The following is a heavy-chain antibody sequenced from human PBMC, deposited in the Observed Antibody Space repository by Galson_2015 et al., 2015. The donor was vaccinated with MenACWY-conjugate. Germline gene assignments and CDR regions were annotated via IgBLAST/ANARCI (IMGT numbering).Heavy chain of an antibody. CDR2: INHVGDT. Sequence: SEPLSLTCTVSDGSIRNRDSYLFWIRQPPGKGLEWIGEINHVGDTDYNPSLRGRVTISIDTSKNQFSLRLSSVTAADTAVYYCARLVTRGITIFGAHPRASYGMDVWGQGTTVTVSS. V-gene: IGHV4-39*01. J-gene: IGHJ6*02. CDR3: ARLVTRGITIFGAHPRASYGMDV. D-gene: IGHD3-3*01. CDR1: DGSIRNRDSY.